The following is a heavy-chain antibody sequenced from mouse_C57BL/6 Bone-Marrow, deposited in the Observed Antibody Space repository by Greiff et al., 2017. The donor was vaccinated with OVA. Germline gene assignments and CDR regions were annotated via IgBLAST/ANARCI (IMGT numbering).Heavy chain of an antibody. D-gene: IGHD2-1*01. CDR1: GFNIKDDY. CDR3: TSYGNFDY. V-gene: IGHV14-4*01. CDR2: IDPENGDT. J-gene: IGHJ2*01. Sequence: EVQLQESGAELVRPGASVKLSCTASGFNIKDDYMHWVKQRPEQGLEWIGWIDPENGDTEYASKFQGKATITADTSSNTAYLQLSSLTSEDTAVYYCTSYGNFDYRRQGTTLTVSS.